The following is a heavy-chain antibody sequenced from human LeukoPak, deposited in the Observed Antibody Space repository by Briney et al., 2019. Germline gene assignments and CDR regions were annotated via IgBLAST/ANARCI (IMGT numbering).Heavy chain of an antibody. Sequence: GGSLRLSCAVSGITLSNYGVSWVRQAPGKGLEWVAGISDSGGSTKYADSVKGRFTIARDNRKNTLYLQMNSLRAEDTAVYFCAKRGVVIRVILVGFHKEAYYFESWGQGALVTVSS. V-gene: IGHV3-23*01. CDR1: GITLSNYG. D-gene: IGHD3/OR15-3a*01. CDR2: ISDSGGST. CDR3: AKRGVVIRVILVGFHKEAYYFES. J-gene: IGHJ4*02.